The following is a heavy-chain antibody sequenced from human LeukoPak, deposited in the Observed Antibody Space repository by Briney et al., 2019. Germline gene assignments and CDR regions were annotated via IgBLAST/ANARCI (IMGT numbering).Heavy chain of an antibody. CDR2: IYTSRST. D-gene: IGHD3-3*01. Sequence: SQTLSLTCTVSGGSISSGSYYWSWIRQPAGKGLEWIGRIYTSRSTNYNPSLKSRVTISVDTSKNQFSLKLSSVTAADTAVYYCARSSITIFGVDKYYFDYWGQGTLVTVSS. CDR3: ARSSITIFGVDKYYFDY. J-gene: IGHJ4*02. V-gene: IGHV4-61*02. CDR1: GGSISSGSYY.